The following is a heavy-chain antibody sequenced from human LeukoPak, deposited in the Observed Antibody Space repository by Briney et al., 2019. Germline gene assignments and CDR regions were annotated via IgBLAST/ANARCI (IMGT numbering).Heavy chain of an antibody. CDR1: GGSISSYY. D-gene: IGHD6-13*01. V-gene: IGHV4-59*01. J-gene: IGHJ4*02. Sequence: SETLSLTCTVSGGSISSYYWSWLRQPPGKGLEWVGYIYYSGSTNYNPSLKSRVTISVDTSKNQFSLKLSSVTAADTAVYYCARAAAAGKGSFDYWGQGTLVTVSS. CDR2: IYYSGST. CDR3: ARAAAAGKGSFDY.